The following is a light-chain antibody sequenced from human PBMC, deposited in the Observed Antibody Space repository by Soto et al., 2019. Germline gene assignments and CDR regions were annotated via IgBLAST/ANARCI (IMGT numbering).Light chain of an antibody. J-gene: IGKJ5*01. Sequence: EIVMTQSPDTLSVSPGERATLSCRAGQGVTTNFAWYQQKSGQPPRLLIYDVSIRATGGPARFSGTGSETDFTLTISGLQSEDSAVYFSQQYNNCPYSFGQGTRLEI. CDR2: DVS. CDR1: QGVTTN. CDR3: QQYNNCPYS. V-gene: IGKV3-15*01.